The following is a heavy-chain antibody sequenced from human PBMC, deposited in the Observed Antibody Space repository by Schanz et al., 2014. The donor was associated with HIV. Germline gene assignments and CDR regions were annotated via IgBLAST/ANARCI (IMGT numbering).Heavy chain of an antibody. J-gene: IGHJ6*02. CDR2: IVPIFGTT. Sequence: QVHLVQSGTEVKKPGSSVKVSCKTLGGTFRTYAVSWVRQAPGQGLEWMGGIVPIFGTTNYAQRFQGRVSITADESTSTAYMELSGLRSEDTAVYYCTRAYCGADCSRFYYYGTDVWGQGTTVTVSS. V-gene: IGHV1-69*01. CDR3: TRAYCGADCSRFYYYGTDV. CDR1: GGTFRTYA. D-gene: IGHD2-21*02.